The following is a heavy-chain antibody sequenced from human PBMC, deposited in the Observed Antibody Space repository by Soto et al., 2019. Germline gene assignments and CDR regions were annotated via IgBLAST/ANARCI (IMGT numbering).Heavy chain of an antibody. V-gene: IGHV3-48*01. CDR1: GFTFYTYS. J-gene: IGHJ4*02. Sequence: EVQLVESGGGLVQPGGSLRLSCAASGFTFYTYSMNWVRQAPGKGLEWIAYIDSSGSITYYAYSVKGRFTLSRDNAKNSLSLQMSSLRAEDTAVYYCTRDQSRYSGYPFDYWGQGNMVTVSS. D-gene: IGHD6-25*01. CDR3: TRDQSRYSGYPFDY. CDR2: IDSSGSIT.